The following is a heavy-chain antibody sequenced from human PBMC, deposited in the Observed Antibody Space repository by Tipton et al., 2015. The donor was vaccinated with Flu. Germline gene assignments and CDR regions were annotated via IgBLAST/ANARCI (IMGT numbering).Heavy chain of an antibody. D-gene: IGHD6-6*01. Sequence: SLRLSCAASGFTVSSNYMSWVRQAPGKGLEWVSVIYSGGSTYYADSVKGRFTISRDNSKNTLYLQMNSLRAEDTAVYYCARDGGSSSNYYYGMDVWGQGTPVTVSS. V-gene: IGHV3-53*01. J-gene: IGHJ6*02. CDR2: IYSGGST. CDR3: ARDGGSSSNYYYGMDV. CDR1: GFTVSSNY.